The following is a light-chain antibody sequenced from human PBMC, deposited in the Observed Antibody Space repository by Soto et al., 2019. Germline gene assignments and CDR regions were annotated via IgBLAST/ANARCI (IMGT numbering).Light chain of an antibody. J-gene: IGKJ1*01. CDR2: AAS. CDR1: QGIRND. Sequence: AIQMTQSPSSLSASVGDRVTITGRASQGIRNDLGRYQQKPGKAPKLLIYAASSLQSGVPSRFSGSGSGTDFTLTISSLQPEDFATYYCLQDYNYPSTFGQGTQVEIK. CDR3: LQDYNYPST. V-gene: IGKV1-6*01.